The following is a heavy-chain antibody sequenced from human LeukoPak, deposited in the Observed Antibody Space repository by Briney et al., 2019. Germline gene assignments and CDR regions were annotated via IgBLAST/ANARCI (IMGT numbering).Heavy chain of an antibody. D-gene: IGHD1-1*01. CDR1: GFTFSSYW. Sequence: GGSLRLSCAASGFTFSSYWMHWVRQAPGKGLVWVSRINSDGTNTRHADSVKGRFTISRDNARNTLYLQVNSLRAEDTAVYYCARDYKSYFDHWGLGSLVTVSS. CDR2: INSDGTNT. V-gene: IGHV3-74*01. CDR3: ARDYKSYFDH. J-gene: IGHJ4*02.